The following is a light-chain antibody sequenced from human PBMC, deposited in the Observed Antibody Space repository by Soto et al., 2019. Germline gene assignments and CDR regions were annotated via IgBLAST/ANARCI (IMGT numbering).Light chain of an antibody. V-gene: IGLV2-23*02. CDR3: CSYARSSAYV. J-gene: IGLJ1*01. CDR2: EVS. CDR1: SSDVGSYNL. Sequence: QSVLTQPASVSGSPGQSITISCTGTSSDVGSYNLVSWYQHHPGKAPKLMIYEVSKRPSGVSNRFSGSKSGNTASLTISGLQAEDEGDYYCCSYARSSAYVFGTGTNVTVL.